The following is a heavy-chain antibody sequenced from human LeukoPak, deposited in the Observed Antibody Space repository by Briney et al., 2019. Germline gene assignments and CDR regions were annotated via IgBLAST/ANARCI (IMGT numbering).Heavy chain of an antibody. CDR3: ARRGGSSSRRSPIDY. J-gene: IGHJ4*02. CDR2: IKQDGSQR. D-gene: IGHD6-6*01. V-gene: IGHV3-7*01. CDR1: GFTFSDYW. Sequence: GGSLRLSCTASGFTFSDYWMTWVRQAPGKGPEWEANIKQDGSQRYYVDSVRGRFTISRDNAKNSLFLQMNGLRAEDTAVYYCARRGGSSSRRSPIDYWGQGTLVTVSS.